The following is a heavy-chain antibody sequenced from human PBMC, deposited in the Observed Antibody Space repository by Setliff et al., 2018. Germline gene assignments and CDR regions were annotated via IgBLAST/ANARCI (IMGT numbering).Heavy chain of an antibody. J-gene: IGHJ4*02. Sequence: ASVKVSCKASGYTFTSYDINWVRQATGQGLEWMGWMNPNSGNTGYAQKFQGRVTMTRNTSISTAYMELSSLRSEDTAVYYCARGDCTNGVCSIDYWGQGTLVTVSS. CDR1: GYTFTSYD. CDR3: ARGDCTNGVCSIDY. V-gene: IGHV1-8*02. CDR2: MNPNSGNT. D-gene: IGHD2-8*01.